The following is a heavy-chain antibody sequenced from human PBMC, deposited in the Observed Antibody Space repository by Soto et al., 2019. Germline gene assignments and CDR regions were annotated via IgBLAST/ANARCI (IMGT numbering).Heavy chain of an antibody. CDR2: INPSGGST. V-gene: IGHV1-46*01. Sequence: GASVKVSCKASGYTFTSYYMHWVRQAPGQGLEWMGIINPSGGSTSYAQKFQGRVTISRDNSKNTVYLQLDSLRPEDTALYYCARARHENSCSDFVVHYWGQGTLVTVSS. D-gene: IGHD5-12*01. CDR1: GYTFTSYY. J-gene: IGHJ4*02. CDR3: ARARHENSCSDFVVHY.